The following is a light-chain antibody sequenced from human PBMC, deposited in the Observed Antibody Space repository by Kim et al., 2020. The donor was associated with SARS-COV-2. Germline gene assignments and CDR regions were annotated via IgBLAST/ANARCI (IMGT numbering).Light chain of an antibody. CDR1: SSTIGAGYD. CDR2: GKS. Sequence: HRVTSFCTGSSSTIGAGYDVHWYQQLPGTAPKLLVYGKSNRPSGVPDRFSGSKSGTSASLAITGLQAEDEADYYCQSYDSSLSGSVFGGGTQLTVL. J-gene: IGLJ2*01. CDR3: QSYDSSLSGSV. V-gene: IGLV1-40*01.